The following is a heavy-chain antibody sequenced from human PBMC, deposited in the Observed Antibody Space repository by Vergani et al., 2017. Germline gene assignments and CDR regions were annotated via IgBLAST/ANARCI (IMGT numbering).Heavy chain of an antibody. J-gene: IGHJ3*02. CDR2: LSASDRRT. D-gene: IGHD6-19*01. V-gene: IGHV3-23*01. CDR3: AKVCRSEVAGTFGAFDI. CDR1: GFTFIMHA. Sequence: EVQLLESGGDLVQPGGSLRLPCAASGFTFIMHAMSWVRQAPGKGLEWVSTLSASDRRTHYADSVKGRFTISRDNSKNTLFLHMNSLRPEDTAVYYCAKVCRSEVAGTFGAFDIWGQGTMVTVSS.